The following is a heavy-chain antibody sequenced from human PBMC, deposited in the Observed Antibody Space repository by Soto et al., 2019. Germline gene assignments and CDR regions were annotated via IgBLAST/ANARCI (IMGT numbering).Heavy chain of an antibody. CDR3: ARNPQTFGGVIDQTPLFDY. CDR1: GGSISSYY. V-gene: IGHV4-59*12. D-gene: IGHD3-16*02. CDR2: IYYSGST. Sequence: PSETLSLTCTVSGGSISSYYWSWIRQPPGKGLEWIGYIYYSGSTNYNPSLKSRVTMSVDTSKNQFSLKLSSVTAADTAVYYCARNPQTFGGVIDQTPLFDYWGQGTLVTVS. J-gene: IGHJ4*02.